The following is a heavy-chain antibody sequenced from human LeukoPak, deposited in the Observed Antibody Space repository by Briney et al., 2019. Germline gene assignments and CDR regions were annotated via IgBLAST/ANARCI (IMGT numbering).Heavy chain of an antibody. CDR2: IGYSGST. Sequence: PSETLSLTCAVSGASISNYFWSWRRPPPGEGLEYIGYIGYSGSTNYNPSLKSRVTISVDTSKNQFSLKLTSVTAADTAVYYCARSKAYSGYFDYWGQGTLVTVSS. J-gene: IGHJ4*02. D-gene: IGHD4-11*01. V-gene: IGHV4-59*08. CDR1: GASISNYF. CDR3: ARSKAYSGYFDY.